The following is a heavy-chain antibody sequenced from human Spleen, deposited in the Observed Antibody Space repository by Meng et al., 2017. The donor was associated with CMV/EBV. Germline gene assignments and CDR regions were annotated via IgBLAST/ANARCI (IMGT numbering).Heavy chain of an antibody. Sequence: ASGFTVSSNYVPWVRQAPGKGLEWVSVIYSGSATYFADSVKGRFIISRDNSKSTLYLQMNGLRAEDTAVYYCAKMRGSSADRNPFDYWGQGTLVTVSS. CDR2: IYSGSAT. J-gene: IGHJ4*02. CDR1: GFTVSSNY. CDR3: AKMRGSSADRNPFDY. V-gene: IGHV3-53*01.